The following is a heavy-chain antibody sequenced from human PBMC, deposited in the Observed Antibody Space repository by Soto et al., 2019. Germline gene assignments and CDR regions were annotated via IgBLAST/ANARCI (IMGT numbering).Heavy chain of an antibody. V-gene: IGHV1-18*01. CDR3: ARASCGRISCYFDY. J-gene: IGHJ4*02. CDR1: GGTFSSYA. D-gene: IGHD2-15*01. Sequence: ASVKVSCKASGGTFSSYAITWVRQAPGQGLEWMGWISAYNGKTNYAQKFQGRVTMTTDTSTRTAYMELRSLTSDDTAVYSCARASCGRISCYFDYWGQGTQVTVSS. CDR2: ISAYNGKT.